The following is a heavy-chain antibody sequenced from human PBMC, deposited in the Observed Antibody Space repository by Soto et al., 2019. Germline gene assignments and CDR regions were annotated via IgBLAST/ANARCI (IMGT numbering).Heavy chain of an antibody. D-gene: IGHD4-17*01. CDR3: ARGEVNTIRMSWFDP. CDR1: GGTFSSYA. V-gene: IGHV1-69*01. Sequence: QVQLVQSGAEVKKPGSSVKVSCKASGGTFSSYAISWVRQAPGQGLEWMGGIIPIFGTANYAQKLQGRVTITADEYTSTAYIEVRSLRSEETAVYYCARGEVNTIRMSWFDPWGQGTLVTVSS. J-gene: IGHJ5*02. CDR2: IIPIFGTA.